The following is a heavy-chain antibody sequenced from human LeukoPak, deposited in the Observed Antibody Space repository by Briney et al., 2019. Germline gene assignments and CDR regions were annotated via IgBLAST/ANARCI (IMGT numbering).Heavy chain of an antibody. CDR2: ISYDGSNK. D-gene: IGHD3-9*01. Sequence: PGGSLRLSCAASGFTFSSYAMHWVRQAPGKGLEWVAVISYDGSNKYYADSVKGRFTISRGNSKNTLYLQMNSLRAEDTAVYYCARDLWGRYFDWLHGHMDYYYGMDVWGQGTTVTVSS. V-gene: IGHV3-30-3*01. CDR1: GFTFSSYA. J-gene: IGHJ6*02. CDR3: ARDLWGRYFDWLHGHMDYYYGMDV.